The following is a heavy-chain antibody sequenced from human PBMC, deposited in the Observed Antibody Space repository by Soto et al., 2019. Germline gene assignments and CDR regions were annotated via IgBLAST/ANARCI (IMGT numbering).Heavy chain of an antibody. J-gene: IGHJ6*02. D-gene: IGHD1-7*01. CDR2: TYYRSKWYH. CDR3: ARDRTSGDWNYMWTDYYYYGMDV. CDR1: GDSVSSNSAA. V-gene: IGHV6-1*01. Sequence: SQTLSLTCAISGDSVSSNSAAWNWLRQSPSRGLEWLGRTYYRSKWYHDYAVSVKSRITINPDTSKNQFSLQLNSVTPEDTAVYYCARDRTSGDWNYMWTDYYYYGMDVWGQGTTVTVSS.